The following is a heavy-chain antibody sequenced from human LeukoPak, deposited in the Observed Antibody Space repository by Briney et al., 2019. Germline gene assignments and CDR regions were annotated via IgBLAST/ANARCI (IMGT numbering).Heavy chain of an antibody. D-gene: IGHD6-19*01. CDR1: GFTFTSFA. Sequence: SVKVYCKASGFTFTSFAMQWVRQARGQRLEWIGWIVVGSGNTNYAQKFQERVTITRDMSTSTAYMELSSLRSEDTAVYYCAAGTGYSSGWSIYYWGQGTLVTVSS. V-gene: IGHV1-58*02. CDR2: IVVGSGNT. J-gene: IGHJ4*02. CDR3: AAGTGYSSGWSIYY.